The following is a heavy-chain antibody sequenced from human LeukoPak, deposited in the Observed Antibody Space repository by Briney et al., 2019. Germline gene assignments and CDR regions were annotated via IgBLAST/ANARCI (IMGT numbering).Heavy chain of an antibody. CDR1: GGSISSNY. CDR2: IHDSGNT. V-gene: IGHV4-4*07. Sequence: SETLSLTCTVSGGSISSNYWSWIRQPAGKGLEWIGRIHDSGNTNYNPSLKSRVTMSIDTSKNQFFLKLSSVTAADTAVYYCARDPNSALWGQGTLVTVSS. J-gene: IGHJ4*02. D-gene: IGHD4-23*01. CDR3: ARDPNSAL.